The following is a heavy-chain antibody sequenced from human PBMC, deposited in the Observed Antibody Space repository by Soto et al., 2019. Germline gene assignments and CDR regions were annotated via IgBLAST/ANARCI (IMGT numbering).Heavy chain of an antibody. CDR1: GFPFSTYG. V-gene: IGHV3-30*18. CDR3: AKKRGSGANRETDY. CDR2: ISSDGNIK. Sequence: GGSLRLSCAASGFPFSTYGINWVRQAPGKGLEWVAMISSDGNIKYYVDSVKGQFTISRDNSKNTLYLQMNNLTPEDTAVYYCAKKRGSGANRETDYWGQGILVTVSS. J-gene: IGHJ4*02. D-gene: IGHD2-15*01.